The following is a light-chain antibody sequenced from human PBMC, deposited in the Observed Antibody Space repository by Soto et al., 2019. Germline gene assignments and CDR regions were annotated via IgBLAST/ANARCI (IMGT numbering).Light chain of an antibody. CDR1: QNVGSN. V-gene: IGKV3-15*01. J-gene: IGKJ2*01. CDR2: GTS. Sequence: EIVMTQSPVTLSVSPGERAALSCRASQNVGSNFAWYQQRPGQAPRVLIYGTSTRATGVPARFSGSGSGTDFTLTISSLQSEDFAVYYCQQYNNWPYTFGQGTSLEIK. CDR3: QQYNNWPYT.